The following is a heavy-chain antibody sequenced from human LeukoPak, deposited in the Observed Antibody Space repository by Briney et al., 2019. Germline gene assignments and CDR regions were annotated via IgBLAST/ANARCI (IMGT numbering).Heavy chain of an antibody. CDR1: GFTFSDDY. CDR2: IADSASTM. CDR3: ARKRSRHFFDY. Sequence: GGSLRLSRAASGFTFSDDYMSWIRQAPGKGLEWVSYIADSASTMYYADSVKGRFTISRDNAKRSLYLQMHGLRADDTAVYYCARKRSRHFFDYWGQGALVTVSS. V-gene: IGHV3-11*04. J-gene: IGHJ4*02. D-gene: IGHD2-2*01.